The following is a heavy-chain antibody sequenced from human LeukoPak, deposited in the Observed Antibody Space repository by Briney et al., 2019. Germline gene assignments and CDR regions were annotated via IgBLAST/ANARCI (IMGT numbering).Heavy chain of an antibody. V-gene: IGHV1-69*04. CDR3: ARDSPTTVTTGYFDY. CDR1: GGTFSSYA. J-gene: IGHJ4*02. D-gene: IGHD4-4*01. CDR2: IIPILGIA. Sequence: SVKVSCKASGGTFSSYAISWVRQAPGQGLEWMGRIIPILGIANYAQKFQGRVTITADKSTSTAYMELSSLRSEDTAVYYCARDSPTTVTTGYFDYWGQGTLVTVSS.